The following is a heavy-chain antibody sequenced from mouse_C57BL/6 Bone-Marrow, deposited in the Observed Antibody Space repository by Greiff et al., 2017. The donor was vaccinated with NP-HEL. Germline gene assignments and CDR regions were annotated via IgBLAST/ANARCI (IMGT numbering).Heavy chain of an antibody. CDR3: AREDITTGAMDY. CDR2: ISYDGSN. V-gene: IGHV3-6*01. J-gene: IGHJ4*01. CDR1: GYSITSGYY. D-gene: IGHD1-1*01. Sequence: EVQLQQSGPGLVKPSQSLSLTCSVTGYSITSGYYWNWIRQFPGNKLEWMGYISYDGSNNYNPSLKNRISITRDTSKNQFFLKLNSVTTEDTATYYCAREDITTGAMDYWGQGTSVTVSS.